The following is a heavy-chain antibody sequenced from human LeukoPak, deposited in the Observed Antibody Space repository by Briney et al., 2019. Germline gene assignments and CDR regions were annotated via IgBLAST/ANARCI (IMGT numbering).Heavy chain of an antibody. CDR1: GYTFTGYY. CDR2: INCHSGGT. J-gene: IGHJ6*03. V-gene: IGHV1-2*02. CDR3: ARVPSYYMDV. Sequence: ASVKVSCRSYGYTFTGYYIHWVRQAPGQGLEWMGWINCHSGGTNYAQKFQGRVTMTTDTSISTAYMELGSLTSDDTAMYYCARVPSYYMDVWGKGTTVTVSS.